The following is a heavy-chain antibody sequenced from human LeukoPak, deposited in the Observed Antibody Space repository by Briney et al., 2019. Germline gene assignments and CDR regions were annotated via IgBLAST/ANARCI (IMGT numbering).Heavy chain of an antibody. J-gene: IGHJ4*02. CDR1: GFTFSTYG. V-gene: IGHV3-23*01. Sequence: GGSLRLSCAASGFTFSTYGMNWVRQAPGRGLEWVSIVSDGGGSTYYADSVKGRFTISRDNSKNTLYLQMNNLRAEDSAIYYCAKRVSYSSGSHFDYWGQGTLVTVPS. CDR2: VSDGGGST. CDR3: AKRVSYSSGSHFDY. D-gene: IGHD3-10*01.